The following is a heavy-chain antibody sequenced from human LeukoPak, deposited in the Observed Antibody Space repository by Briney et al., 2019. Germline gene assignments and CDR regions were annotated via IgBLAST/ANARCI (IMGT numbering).Heavy chain of an antibody. V-gene: IGHV5-51*01. CDR2: MYPGDSDT. J-gene: IGHJ1*01. CDR1: ENSFTSYW. Sequence: GESLKISCKSSENSFTSYWIDWVRQMPGKGLEWMRIMYPGDSDTRYSPSFQGQVAISADKSISTAYLQWSSLKSSDTAMYYCARLDVVVVAATGYLQHWGPCTLVTVSS. D-gene: IGHD2-15*01. CDR3: ARLDVVVVAATGYLQH.